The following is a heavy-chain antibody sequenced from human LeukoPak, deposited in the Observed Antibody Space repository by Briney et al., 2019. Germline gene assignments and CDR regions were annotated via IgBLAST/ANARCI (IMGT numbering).Heavy chain of an antibody. J-gene: IGHJ3*02. V-gene: IGHV1-2*02. D-gene: IGHD4-17*01. CDR2: VNPDSGAS. CDR3: ARVSGAYGEVDAFDM. Sequence: GASVKLSCKASGFTFTGYYVHWVRQAPGQGLEWMGWVNPDSGASNWTHKFQGRVTMTGDTSVSTGSMELTSLRSDDTATYYCARVSGAYGEVDAFDMWGQGTMVTVSS. CDR1: GFTFTGYY.